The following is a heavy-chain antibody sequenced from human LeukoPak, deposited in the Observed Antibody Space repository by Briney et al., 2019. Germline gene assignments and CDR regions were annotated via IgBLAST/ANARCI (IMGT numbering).Heavy chain of an antibody. Sequence: PGGSLRLSCAASGFTVSSNYMSWVRQAPGKGLEWVSVIYSGGSTYYADSVKGRFTISRHNSKNTLYLQMNSLRAEDTAEYYCARGGKAATLFGWFDPWGQGTLVTVSS. V-gene: IGHV3-53*04. J-gene: IGHJ5*02. CDR2: IYSGGST. CDR3: ARGGKAATLFGWFDP. D-gene: IGHD2-15*01. CDR1: GFTVSSNY.